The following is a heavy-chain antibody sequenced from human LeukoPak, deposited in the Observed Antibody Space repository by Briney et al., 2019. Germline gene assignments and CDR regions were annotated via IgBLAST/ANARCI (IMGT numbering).Heavy chain of an antibody. V-gene: IGHV1-18*01. J-gene: IGHJ3*02. CDR2: ISAYNGNT. CDR3: ARGSDYGDYSGSWSMAFDI. D-gene: IGHD4-17*01. Sequence: RASVKDSCKASGYTFTSYGISWVRQAPGQGLEWMGWISAYNGNTNYAQKLQGRVTMTTDTSTSTAYMELRSLRSDDTAVYYCARGSDYGDYSGSWSMAFDIWGQGTMVTVSS. CDR1: GYTFTSYG.